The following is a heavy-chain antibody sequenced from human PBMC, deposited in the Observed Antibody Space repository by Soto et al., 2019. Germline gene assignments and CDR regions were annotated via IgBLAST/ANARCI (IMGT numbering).Heavy chain of an antibody. CDR3: AREVHYDFCRGSGAFNI. J-gene: IGHJ3*02. D-gene: IGHD3-3*01. CDR2: IYYSGST. V-gene: IGHV4-61*01. Sequence: SETLSLTCTVSGVSVSSGSYYWSWMGQPPGKGLEWIGYIYYSGSTNYNPSLKSRVTISVDTSKNQFSLKLCSVTAAVPPVYYCAREVHYDFCRGSGAFNIWCQGTRVT. CDR1: GVSVSSGSYY.